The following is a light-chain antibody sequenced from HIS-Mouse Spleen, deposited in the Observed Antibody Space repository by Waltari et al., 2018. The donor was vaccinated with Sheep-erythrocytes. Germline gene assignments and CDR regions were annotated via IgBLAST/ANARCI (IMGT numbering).Light chain of an antibody. J-gene: IGLJ1*01. CDR2: DVS. V-gene: IGLV2-11*01. CDR1: SSDVGGYNY. CDR3: CPYAGSYNHV. Sequence: QSALTQPRSVSGSPGQSVTISCTGTSSDVGGYNYVSWYQQHPGKAPKLKFYDVSTRPSGVPDLFSGSRSGNTASLTISGRQSEDEADYYCCPYAGSYNHVFATGTKVTVL.